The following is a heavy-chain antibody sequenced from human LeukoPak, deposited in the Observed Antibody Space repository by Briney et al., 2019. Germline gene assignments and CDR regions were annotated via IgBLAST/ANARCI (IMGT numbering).Heavy chain of an antibody. CDR1: GFTFSNTW. CDR2: IKSKTDGGTT. J-gene: IGHJ4*02. CDR3: TRAGDIVVVPAASYAGY. V-gene: IGHV3-15*01. Sequence: PGGSPRLSCAASGFTFSNTWMSWVRQAPGKGLEWVGRIKSKTDGGTTDYAAPVKGRFTISRDDSKNTLYLQMNSLKTEDTAVYYCTRAGDIVVVPAASYAGYWGQGTLVTVSS. D-gene: IGHD2-2*01.